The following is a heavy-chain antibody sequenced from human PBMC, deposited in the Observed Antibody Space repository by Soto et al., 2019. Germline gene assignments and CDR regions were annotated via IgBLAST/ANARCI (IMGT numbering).Heavy chain of an antibody. D-gene: IGHD6-6*01. CDR2: IYPGDSDT. V-gene: IGHV5-51*01. J-gene: IGHJ4*02. CDR3: ARHTAQLVSDY. Sequence: AEKSSCERSGESXXXXXXXXXRQMPGKGLEWMGIIYPGDSDTRYSPSFQGQVTISADKSISTAYLQWSSLKASDTAMYYCARHTAQLVSDYWGQGTLVTVSS. CDR1: GESXXXXX.